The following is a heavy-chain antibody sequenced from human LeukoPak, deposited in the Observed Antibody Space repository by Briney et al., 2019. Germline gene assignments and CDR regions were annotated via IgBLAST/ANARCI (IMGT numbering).Heavy chain of an antibody. CDR3: AVPATVTTPYDAFDI. J-gene: IGHJ3*02. V-gene: IGHV3-43*02. CDR2: ISGDGGST. D-gene: IGHD4-17*01. Sequence: GGSLRLSCAASGFTFDDYAMHWVRQAPGKGLEWVSLISGDGGSTYYADSVKGRFTISRDNSKNSLYLQMNSLRTEDTALYYCAVPATVTTPYDAFDIWGQGTMVTVSS. CDR1: GFTFDDYA.